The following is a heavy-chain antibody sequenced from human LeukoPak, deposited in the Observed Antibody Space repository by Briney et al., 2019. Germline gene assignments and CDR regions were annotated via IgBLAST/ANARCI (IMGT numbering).Heavy chain of an antibody. CDR2: IGASGGST. J-gene: IGHJ4*02. V-gene: IGHV3-23*01. D-gene: IGHD6-19*01. CDR1: GFSFSTYA. CDR3: AKSRYTRGWFNY. Sequence: GGSLRLSXAASGFSFSTYAMNWVRQAPGKGMEWVSIIGASGGSTYYADSVKGRFTISRDNSKNTLYLQMNSLRAEDTAVYYCAKSRYTRGWFNYWGQGTLVTVSS.